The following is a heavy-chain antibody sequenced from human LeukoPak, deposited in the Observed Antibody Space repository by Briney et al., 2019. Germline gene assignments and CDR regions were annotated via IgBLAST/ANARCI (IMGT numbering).Heavy chain of an antibody. Sequence: ASVKVSCKASGYTFTGYYMHWVRQAPGQGLEWMGRINPNSGGTNYAQKFQGRVTMTRDTSISTAYMELSRLRSDDTAVYYCARDITKITIFGVVISYYFDYWGQGTLVTVSS. CDR3: ARDITKITIFGVVISYYFDY. CDR1: GYTFTGYY. J-gene: IGHJ4*02. V-gene: IGHV1-2*06. D-gene: IGHD3-3*01. CDR2: INPNSGGT.